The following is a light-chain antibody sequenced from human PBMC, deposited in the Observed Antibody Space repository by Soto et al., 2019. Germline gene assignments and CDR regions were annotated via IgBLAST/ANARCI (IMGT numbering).Light chain of an antibody. Sequence: DIQMTQSPSSLSASVGDRVTITCRASQSISNSLNWYQQKPGRAPNLLIYAASSLHSGVPSRFSGSESGTDFTLTISSLQPEDFATYYCQQSYTTPHTFGQGTKLEIK. J-gene: IGKJ2*01. V-gene: IGKV1-39*01. CDR1: QSISNS. CDR2: AAS. CDR3: QQSYTTPHT.